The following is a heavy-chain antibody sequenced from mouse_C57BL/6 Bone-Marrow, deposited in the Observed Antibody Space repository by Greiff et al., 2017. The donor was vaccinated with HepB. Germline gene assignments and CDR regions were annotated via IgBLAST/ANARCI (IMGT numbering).Heavy chain of an antibody. V-gene: IGHV1-76*01. CDR1: GYTFTDYY. CDR2: IYPGSGNT. D-gene: IGHD1-1*01. J-gene: IGHJ2*01. CDR3: ARSYYYGSSYGGFFDY. Sequence: QVQLQQSGAELVRPGASVKLSCKASGYTFTDYYINWVKQRPGQGLEWIARIYPGSGNTYYNEKFKGKATLTAEKSSSTAYMQLSSLTSEDSAVYFCARSYYYGSSYGGFFDYWGQGTTLTVSS.